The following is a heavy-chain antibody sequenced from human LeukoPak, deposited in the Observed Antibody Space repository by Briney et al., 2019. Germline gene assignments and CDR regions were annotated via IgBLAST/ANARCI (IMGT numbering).Heavy chain of an antibody. D-gene: IGHD3-16*01. J-gene: IGHJ6*03. V-gene: IGHV1-46*01. CDR2: INPSDGAT. Sequence: RRASVKVSCKASGYTFTMFYTHWVRQAPGQGLEWMGMINPSDGATTYAQRFQGRVTMTRDMSTTTVYMDLRSLRAEDTAVYFCAREQRGGLRGNLGGLFASYYTYYYMDVWGRGTTVTVSS. CDR1: GYTFTMFY. CDR3: AREQRGGLRGNLGGLFASYYTYYYMDV.